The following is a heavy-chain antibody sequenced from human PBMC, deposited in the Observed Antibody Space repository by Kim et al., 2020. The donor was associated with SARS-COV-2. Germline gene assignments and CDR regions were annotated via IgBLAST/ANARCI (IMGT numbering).Heavy chain of an antibody. J-gene: IGHJ4*02. CDR3: ARAGSGSGLDY. CDR2: T. Sequence: TPSNPSLTSRVTISVNASKNQFSLKLSAGTAADTAVYYCARAGSGSGLDYWGQGTLVTVSS. V-gene: IGHV4-39*07. D-gene: IGHD2-15*01.